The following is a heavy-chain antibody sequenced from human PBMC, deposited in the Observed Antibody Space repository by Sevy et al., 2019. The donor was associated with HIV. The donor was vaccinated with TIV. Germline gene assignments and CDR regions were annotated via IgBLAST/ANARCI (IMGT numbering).Heavy chain of an antibody. V-gene: IGHV4-34*01. CDR1: GGCFSGYF. Sequence: SETLSLTCAVSGGCFSGYFWNWIRQSPGKGLEWIGEINHTGSLKYNPSLKSRVTISVDASKSQLSLHLRSVTAADTAVYYCARGRQAYVVVVPSTVPFDYWGRGTLVTVSS. J-gene: IGHJ4*02. CDR2: INHTGSL. CDR3: ARGRQAYVVVVPSTVPFDY. D-gene: IGHD2-2*01.